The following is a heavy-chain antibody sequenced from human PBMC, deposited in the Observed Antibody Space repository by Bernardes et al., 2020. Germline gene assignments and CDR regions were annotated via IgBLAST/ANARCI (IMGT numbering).Heavy chain of an antibody. J-gene: IGHJ6*02. D-gene: IGHD3-3*01. CDR2: IYSGGST. Sequence: GGSLRLSCAASGFTVSSNYMSWVRQAPGKGLEWVSVIYSGGSTYYADSVKGRFTISRDNSKNTLYLQMNSLRAEDTAVYYCARQKIICTICPPHSYGMDVWGQGTTVTVSS. V-gene: IGHV3-66*04. CDR3: ARQKIICTICPPHSYGMDV. CDR1: GFTVSSNY.